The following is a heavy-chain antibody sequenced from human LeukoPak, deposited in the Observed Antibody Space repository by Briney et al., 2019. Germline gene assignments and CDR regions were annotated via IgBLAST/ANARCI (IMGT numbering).Heavy chain of an antibody. Sequence: LSGGSLRLSCAASGFTFSSYAMTWVRQAPGKGLEWVAVIWYDGSNKYYADSVKGRFTISRDNSKNTLYLQMNSLRAEDTAVYYCARGHRYSSSWTFPGAFDIWGQGTMVTVSS. CDR3: ARGHRYSSSWTFPGAFDI. CDR1: GFTFSSYA. J-gene: IGHJ3*02. D-gene: IGHD6-13*01. V-gene: IGHV3-33*08. CDR2: IWYDGSNK.